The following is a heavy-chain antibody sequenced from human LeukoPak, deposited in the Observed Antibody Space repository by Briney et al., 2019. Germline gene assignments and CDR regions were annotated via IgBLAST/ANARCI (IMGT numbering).Heavy chain of an antibody. Sequence: ASVKVSCKASGYTFTGYYMHWVRQAPGQGLERMGWINPNSGGTNYAQKFQGRVTMTRDTSISTAYMELSRLRSDDTAVYYCARHAVSSWYGEVHNWFDPWGQGTLVTVSS. CDR3: ARHAVSSWYGEVHNWFDP. V-gene: IGHV1-2*02. CDR2: INPNSGGT. J-gene: IGHJ5*02. D-gene: IGHD6-13*01. CDR1: GYTFTGYY.